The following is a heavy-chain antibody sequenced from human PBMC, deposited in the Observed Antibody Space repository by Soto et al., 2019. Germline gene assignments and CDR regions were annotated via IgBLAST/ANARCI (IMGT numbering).Heavy chain of an antibody. Sequence: QVQLQESGPGLVKPSQTLSLTCTVSGGSISSGGYYWNWIRQHPGKGLEWIGYIYYSGSTYYNPSLXSXXTISIDTAKHQFSLKLSSVTAADTAVYYCARSVFPWGQGTLVTVSS. CDR1: GGSISSGGYY. CDR3: ARSVFP. J-gene: IGHJ5*02. CDR2: IYYSGST. V-gene: IGHV4-31*03.